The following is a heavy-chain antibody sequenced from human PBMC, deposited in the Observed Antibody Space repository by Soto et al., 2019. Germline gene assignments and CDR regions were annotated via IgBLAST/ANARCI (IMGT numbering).Heavy chain of an antibody. CDR2: VYYDGSS. D-gene: IGHD3-16*01. CDR3: ARDRSRVGEVLHDY. V-gene: IGHV4-31*02. J-gene: IGHJ4*02. Sequence: WTWIRQHPGKGLEWIGYVYYDGSSYYNPSLKSRVTISVDTSKNQFSLKLNSVTAADTAVYYCARDRSRVGEVLHDYWGQGTLVTVSS.